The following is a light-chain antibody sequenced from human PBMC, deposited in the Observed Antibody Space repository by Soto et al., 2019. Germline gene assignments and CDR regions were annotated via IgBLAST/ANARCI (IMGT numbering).Light chain of an antibody. J-gene: IGKJ2*01. CDR2: DIS. CDR1: QSVGSSN. Sequence: EIVLTQSPGTLSLSPGERATLSCRASQSVGSSNLAWYQQKSGQAPRLLIYDISSRATGIPYRFSGSGSGTDFTLTISRLEPEDFAVYYCQHYGSSANTFGQGTKLEIK. V-gene: IGKV3-20*01. CDR3: QHYGSSANT.